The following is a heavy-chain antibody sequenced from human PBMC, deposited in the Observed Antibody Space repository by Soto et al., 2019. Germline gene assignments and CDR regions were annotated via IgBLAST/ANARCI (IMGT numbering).Heavy chain of an antibody. J-gene: IGHJ5*02. D-gene: IGHD6-19*01. V-gene: IGHV3-23*01. CDR3: AKEKPREGVAGTFDR. Sequence: EVQLLESGGGLIQPGGSLRLSCAASGFTFSSYAMTWVRQAPGKGLEWVSSIRGRTGITYYADSVKGRFTISRDNSNNQLYLQMNRPRAEETALYYCAKEKPREGVAGTFDRWGQGNPVTVSS. CDR2: IRGRTGIT. CDR1: GFTFSSYA.